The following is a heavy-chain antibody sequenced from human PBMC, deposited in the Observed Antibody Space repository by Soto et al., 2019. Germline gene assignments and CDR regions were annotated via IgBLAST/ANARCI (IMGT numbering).Heavy chain of an antibody. Sequence: SQTLSPTCSISGYSVSINSAAWNWIRQSPSRGLEWLGRTYYRSKWYNDYAVCVKSRITINPDTSKNQFSLQLNSVTPEDTAVYYCERDGCKVPPPYYSSGRDVGGKGTKVTVS. CDR1: GYSVSINSAA. V-gene: IGHV6-1*01. J-gene: IGHJ6*04. D-gene: IGHD2-2*01. CDR3: ERDGCKVPPPYYSSGRDV. CDR2: TYYRSKWYN.